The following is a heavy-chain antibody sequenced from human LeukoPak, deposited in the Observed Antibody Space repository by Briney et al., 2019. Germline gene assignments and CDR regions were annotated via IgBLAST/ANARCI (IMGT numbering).Heavy chain of an antibody. CDR1: GFTFSSHA. J-gene: IGHJ4*02. CDR2: IGGSGGTT. V-gene: IGHV3-23*01. Sequence: PGGSLRLSCAGSGFTFSSHAMSWVRQAPGKGLEWVLAIGGSGGTTYYADSVKDRFTISRDNSKKTVFLQMNSLRAEDTAVYYCAKNLRSMPPLPLDYWGQGTLVTVSS. CDR3: AKNLRSMPPLPLDY. D-gene: IGHD2-2*01.